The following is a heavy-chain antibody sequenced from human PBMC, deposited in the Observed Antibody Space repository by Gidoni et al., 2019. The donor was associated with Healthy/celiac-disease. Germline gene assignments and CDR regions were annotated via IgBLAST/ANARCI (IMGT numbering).Heavy chain of an antibody. CDR3: ARYNDSRGYFDY. D-gene: IGHD3-22*01. CDR2: ISSSSSYI. Sequence: EVQLVESGGGLVKPGGSLRLSCAASGFTFSSYSMNWVRQAPGKGLEWVSSISSSSSYIYYADSVKGRFTISRDNAKNSLYLQMNSLRAEDTSVYYCARYNDSRGYFDYWGQGTLVTVSS. CDR1: GFTFSSYS. J-gene: IGHJ4*02. V-gene: IGHV3-21*01.